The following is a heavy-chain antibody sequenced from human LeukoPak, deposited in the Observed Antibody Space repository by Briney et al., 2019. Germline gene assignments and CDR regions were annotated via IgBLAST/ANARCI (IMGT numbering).Heavy chain of an antibody. Sequence: PGGSLRLSCAASGFAFSSYNMNWVRQAPGKGLEWISYIGSSGSPTHYADSVGGRFTISRDNAKNSLYLQMSNLRAEDTAVYFCARGGGLDVWGQGATVTVSS. J-gene: IGHJ6*02. D-gene: IGHD3-16*01. CDR3: ARGGGLDV. CDR1: GFAFSSYN. CDR2: IGSSGSPT. V-gene: IGHV3-48*01.